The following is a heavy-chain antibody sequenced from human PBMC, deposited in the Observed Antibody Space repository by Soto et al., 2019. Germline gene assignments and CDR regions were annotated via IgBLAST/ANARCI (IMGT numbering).Heavy chain of an antibody. CDR3: ARVRETRLLGWFAP. Sequence: QVQLQESGPGLVKPPQTLSLTCTVSGGSISSGGYYWSWIRQHPGKGLEWIGYIYHSGTTYYNPPLKSGFTCSEDTSKNRFPLKLTSVPAGDPPVYYGARVRETRLLGWFAPGGKGPLVTVSS. D-gene: IGHD2-15*01. V-gene: IGHV4-31*03. CDR1: GGSISSGGYY. CDR2: IYHSGTT. J-gene: IGHJ5*02.